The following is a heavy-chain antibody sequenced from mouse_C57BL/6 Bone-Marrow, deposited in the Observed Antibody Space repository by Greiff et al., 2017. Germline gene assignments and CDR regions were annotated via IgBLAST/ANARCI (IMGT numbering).Heavy chain of an antibody. Sequence: EVQLQQSGPELVKPGASVKISCKASGYTFTDYYMNWVKQSHGKSLEWIGDINPNNGGTSYNQKFKGKATLTVDKSSSTAYMELRSLTSEDSAVYYCATFITTVHVWGTGTTVTVSS. CDR2: INPNNGGT. D-gene: IGHD1-1*01. CDR1: GYTFTDYY. V-gene: IGHV1-26*01. CDR3: ATFITTVHV. J-gene: IGHJ1*03.